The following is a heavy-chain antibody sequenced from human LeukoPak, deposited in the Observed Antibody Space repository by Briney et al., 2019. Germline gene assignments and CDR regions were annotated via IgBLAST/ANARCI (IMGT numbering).Heavy chain of an antibody. Sequence: PGGSLRLSCAASGFTFSSYAMSWVRQAPGKGLEWVSAISGSGGSTYYADSVKGRFTISRDNSKNTLYLQMNSLRAEDTAVYYCAKGITMVRGVIIGYYYGMDVWGQGTTVTVSS. CDR1: GFTFSSYA. CDR2: ISGSGGST. V-gene: IGHV3-23*01. CDR3: AKGITMVRGVIIGYYYGMDV. D-gene: IGHD3-10*01. J-gene: IGHJ6*02.